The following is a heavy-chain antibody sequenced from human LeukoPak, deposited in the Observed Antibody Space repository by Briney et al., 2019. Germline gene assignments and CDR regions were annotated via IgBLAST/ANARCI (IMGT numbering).Heavy chain of an antibody. CDR2: INHSGST. Sequence: SETLSLTCAVYGGSFSGYYWSWIRQPPGKGLVWIGEINHSGSTNYNPSLKSRVTISVDTSKNQFSLKLSSVTAADTAVYYCARQGFYSSGWYGGNGWFDPWGQGTLVTVSS. D-gene: IGHD6-19*01. CDR3: ARQGFYSSGWYGGNGWFDP. V-gene: IGHV4-34*01. CDR1: GGSFSGYY. J-gene: IGHJ5*02.